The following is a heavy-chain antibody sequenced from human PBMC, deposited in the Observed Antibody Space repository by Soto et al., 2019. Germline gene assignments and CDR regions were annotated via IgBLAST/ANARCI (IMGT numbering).Heavy chain of an antibody. CDR3: AHRVLRTVFGFVTTTAIYFDC. V-gene: IGHV2-5*02. Sequence: QITLNESGPTQVKPRQTLKLTCTFSGFSLNTSGVGLGWIRQSPGKAPEWLALIYWDDDKRYSPSLKSRLTITKDTSKNQVVLTMADLEPADTATYYCAHRVLRTVFGFVTTTAIYFDCWGQRTPVAVSS. CDR1: GFSLNTSGVG. J-gene: IGHJ4*02. CDR2: IYWDDDK. D-gene: IGHD3-3*01.